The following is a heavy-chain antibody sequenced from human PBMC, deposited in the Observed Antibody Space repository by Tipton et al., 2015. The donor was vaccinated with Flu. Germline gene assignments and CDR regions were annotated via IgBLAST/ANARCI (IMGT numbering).Heavy chain of an antibody. V-gene: IGHV4-4*07. D-gene: IGHD1-1*01. J-gene: IGHJ3*02. CDR1: GASINSYY. Sequence: TLSLTCTVSGASINSYYWSWIRQSAGKGLEWIGRMYTSVNTKYNPSLKNRMTMSVDTSKNQFSLTLDSVTAADTAVYYCAGALERPDAFGMWGQGTMFTVSS. CDR3: AGALERPDAFGM. CDR2: MYTSVNT.